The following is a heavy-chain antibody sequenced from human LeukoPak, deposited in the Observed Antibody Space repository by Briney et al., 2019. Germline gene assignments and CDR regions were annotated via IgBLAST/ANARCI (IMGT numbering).Heavy chain of an antibody. CDR2: IRYDGSNK. J-gene: IGHJ6*03. CDR3: AKVAVTTDYYYYYMDV. CDR1: GYTFSSYG. V-gene: IGHV3-30*02. Sequence: GGSLRLSCAASGYTFSSYGMHWVRQAPAKGLEWVAFIRYDGSNKYYADSVKGRFTISRDNSKSTLYLQMNSLRAEDTAVYYCAKVAVTTDYYYYYMDVWGKGTTVTVSS. D-gene: IGHD4-17*01.